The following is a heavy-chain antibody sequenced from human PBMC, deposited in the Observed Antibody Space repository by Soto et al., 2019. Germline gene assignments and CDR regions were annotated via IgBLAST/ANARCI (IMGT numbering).Heavy chain of an antibody. Sequence: GGSLRLSCAASGFTFSSYGMHWVRQAPGKGLEWVAVISYDGSNKYYADSVKGRFPISRDNSKNTLYLQMNSLRAEDTAVYYCAKDIVYCSGGSCYSGYYGMDVWGQGTTVTVSS. CDR1: GFTFSSYG. V-gene: IGHV3-30*18. CDR3: AKDIVYCSGGSCYSGYYGMDV. J-gene: IGHJ6*02. D-gene: IGHD2-15*01. CDR2: ISYDGSNK.